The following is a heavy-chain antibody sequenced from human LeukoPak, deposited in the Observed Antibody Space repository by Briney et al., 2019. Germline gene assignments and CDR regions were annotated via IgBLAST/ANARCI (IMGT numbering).Heavy chain of an antibody. J-gene: IGHJ3*02. CDR1: GYSFTSYW. V-gene: IGHV5-51*01. Sequence: GESLKISCKGSGYSFTSYWIGWVRQMPGKGLEWMGIIYPGDSDTRYSPSFQGQVTISADKSISTAYLQWSSLKASDTAMYYCARPHYYDSSGYYDDAFDIWGQGTMVTVSS. CDR3: ARPHYYDSSGYYDDAFDI. CDR2: IYPGDSDT. D-gene: IGHD3-22*01.